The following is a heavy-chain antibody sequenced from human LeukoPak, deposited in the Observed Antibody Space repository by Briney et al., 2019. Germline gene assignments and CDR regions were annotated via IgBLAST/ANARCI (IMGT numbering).Heavy chain of an antibody. CDR1: GDSSSTYY. J-gene: IGHJ4*02. CDR2: IYTSGST. CDR3: ARVLTDFWSGYYFDY. Sequence: SETLSLTCTVSGDSSSTYYWSWIRQPAGKGLEWIGLIYTSGSTNYNPSLKSRVTMSIDTSKNQFSLKLSSVTAADTAVYYCARVLTDFWSGYYFDYWGQGTLVTVSS. D-gene: IGHD3-3*01. V-gene: IGHV4-4*07.